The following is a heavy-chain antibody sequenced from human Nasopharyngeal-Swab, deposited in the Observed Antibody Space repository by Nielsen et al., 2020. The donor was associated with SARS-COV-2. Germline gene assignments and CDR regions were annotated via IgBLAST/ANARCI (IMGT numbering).Heavy chain of an antibody. D-gene: IGHD6-13*01. CDR2: ISYDGSNK. Sequence: GESLKISCAASGFTFSSYAMHWVRQAPGKGLEWVAVISYDGSNKYYADSVEGRFTISRDNSKNTLYLQMNSLRAEDTAVYYCARGPYSSSSYYYYGMDVWGQGTTVTVSS. J-gene: IGHJ6*02. CDR3: ARGPYSSSSYYYYGMDV. CDR1: GFTFSSYA. V-gene: IGHV3-30*04.